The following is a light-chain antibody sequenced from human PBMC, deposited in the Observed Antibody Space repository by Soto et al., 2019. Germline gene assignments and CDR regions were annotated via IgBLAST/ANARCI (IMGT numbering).Light chain of an antibody. V-gene: IGKV3-20*01. J-gene: IGKJ2*01. Sequence: EIVLTQSPGTLSLSPGERATLSCRASQSVSSSYLAWYQQKPGQAPRLLIYGASSRATGIPDRFSGSGSGTDFTLTIGRLELEDFAVYYCQQYGSSPYTFAQGTKLEIK. CDR2: GAS. CDR1: QSVSSSY. CDR3: QQYGSSPYT.